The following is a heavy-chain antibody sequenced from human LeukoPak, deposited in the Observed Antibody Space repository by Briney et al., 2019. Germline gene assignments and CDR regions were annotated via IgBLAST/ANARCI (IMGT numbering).Heavy chain of an antibody. Sequence: GGSLRLSCAASGFTFSSYSMNWVRQAPGKGLEWVSSISSSSSYIYYADSVKGRFTISRDNAKNSLYLQMNSLRAEDTAVYYCERVSEDILTGYSYYYGMDVWGQGTTVTVSS. V-gene: IGHV3-21*01. D-gene: IGHD3-9*01. CDR3: ERVSEDILTGYSYYYGMDV. CDR1: GFTFSSYS. J-gene: IGHJ6*02. CDR2: ISSSSSYI.